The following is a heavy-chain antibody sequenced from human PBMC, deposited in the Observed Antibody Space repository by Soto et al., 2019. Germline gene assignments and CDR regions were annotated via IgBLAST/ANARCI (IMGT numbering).Heavy chain of an antibody. Sequence: GEPLKISCKGSGSSLTSYWIGWVRQMPGKGLEWMGIIYPADSDTRYSPSFQGQVPISADKSVSTAYLQWSSLKASDTAMYYCARSTNDYDSHFDSWGQGTLVTVSS. V-gene: IGHV5-51*01. CDR2: IYPADSDT. D-gene: IGHD3-22*01. CDR3: ARSTNDYDSHFDS. J-gene: IGHJ4*02. CDR1: GSSLTSYW.